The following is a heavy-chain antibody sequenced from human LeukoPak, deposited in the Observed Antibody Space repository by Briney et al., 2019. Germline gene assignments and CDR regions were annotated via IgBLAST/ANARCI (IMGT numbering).Heavy chain of an antibody. J-gene: IGHJ3*02. Sequence: SETLSLTCTVSGGSISSSSYYWGWIRQPPGKGLEWIGSIYYSGSTNYNPSLKSRVTISVDTSKNQFSLKLSSVTAADTAVYYCARVFRGAFDIWGQGTMVTVSS. CDR2: IYYSGST. D-gene: IGHD3-10*01. CDR1: GGSISSSSYY. CDR3: ARVFRGAFDI. V-gene: IGHV4-39*07.